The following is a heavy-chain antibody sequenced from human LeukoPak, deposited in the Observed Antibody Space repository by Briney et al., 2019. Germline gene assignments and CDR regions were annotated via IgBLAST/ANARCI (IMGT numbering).Heavy chain of an antibody. J-gene: IGHJ4*02. CDR1: GGTFSSYA. D-gene: IGHD2-2*01. CDR2: IIPIFGTA. CDR3: ATSDIVVVPAAMPDY. Sequence: ASVKVSCKASGGTFSSYAISWVRQPPGQGLEWMGGIIPIFGTANYAQKFQGRVTITADESTSTAYMELGSLRSEDTAVYYCATSDIVVVPAAMPDYWGQGTLVTVSS. V-gene: IGHV1-69*13.